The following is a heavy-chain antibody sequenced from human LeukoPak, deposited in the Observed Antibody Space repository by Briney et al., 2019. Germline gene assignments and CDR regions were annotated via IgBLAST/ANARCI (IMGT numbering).Heavy chain of an antibody. CDR3: AREEGYCSGGSCYSFYYYYYMDV. Sequence: PGGSLRLSCAASGFTFSSYSMNWVRQAPGKGLEWVSSISSSSSYIYYADSVKGRFTISRDDAKNSLYLQMNSLRAEDTAVYYCAREEGYCSGGSCYSFYYYYYMDVWGKGTTVTVSS. V-gene: IGHV3-21*01. D-gene: IGHD2-15*01. CDR2: ISSSSSYI. J-gene: IGHJ6*03. CDR1: GFTFSSYS.